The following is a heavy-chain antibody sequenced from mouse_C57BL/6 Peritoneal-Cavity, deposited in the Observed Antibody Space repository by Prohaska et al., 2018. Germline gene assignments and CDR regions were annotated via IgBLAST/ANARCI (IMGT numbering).Heavy chain of an antibody. CDR2: IYPSDSET. J-gene: IGHJ2*01. Sequence: RPGSSVKLSCKASGYTFTSYWMDWVKQKPGQVLEWIGNIYPSDSETHYNQKFKDKATWTVDKSASTAYMQLSSLTSEDSAVYYCARDYDFDYWGKGTTLTVSS. CDR1: GYTFTSYW. D-gene: IGHD1-1*01. V-gene: IGHV1-61*01. CDR3: ARDYDFDY.